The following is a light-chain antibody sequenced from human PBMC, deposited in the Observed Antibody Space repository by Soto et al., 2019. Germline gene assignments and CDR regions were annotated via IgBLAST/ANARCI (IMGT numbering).Light chain of an antibody. V-gene: IGKV3-20*01. CDR3: HQYGGSPQT. J-gene: IGKJ1*01. Sequence: IVLTQSPGTLSLSPGERATLSCRASQSVSNYLAWYQRKPGQAPRLLIYGASSRATGIPDRFSGSGSGTDFTLTISRLEPEDFAVYYCHQYGGSPQTFGPGPKV. CDR1: QSVSNY. CDR2: GAS.